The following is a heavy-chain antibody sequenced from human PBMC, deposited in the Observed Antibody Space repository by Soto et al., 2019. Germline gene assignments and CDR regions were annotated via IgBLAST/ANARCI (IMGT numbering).Heavy chain of an antibody. D-gene: IGHD5-12*01. CDR2: IYYSGST. V-gene: IGHV4-59*01. CDR3: ARARGWLHSDYYYYYYGMDV. Sequence: SETLSLTCTVSGGSISSYYWSWIRQPPGKGLEWIGYIYYSGSTNYNPSLKSRVTISVDTSKNQFSLKLSSVTAADTAVYYCARARGWLHSDYYYYYYGMDVWGQGTTVTVSS. CDR1: GGSISSYY. J-gene: IGHJ6*02.